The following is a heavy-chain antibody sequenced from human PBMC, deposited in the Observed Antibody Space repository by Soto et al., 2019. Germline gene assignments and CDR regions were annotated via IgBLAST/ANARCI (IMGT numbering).Heavy chain of an antibody. CDR1: GFTFSSYS. D-gene: IGHD3-22*01. CDR2: ISSSSSTI. V-gene: IGHV3-48*02. Sequence: GGSLRLSCAASGFTFSSYSMNWVRQAPWKGLEWVSYISSSSSTIYYADSVKGRFTISRDNAKNSLYLQMNSLRDEDTAVYYCASLWPHYYDSSGYYYDQLPLFDYWGQGTLVTVSS. CDR3: ASLWPHYYDSSGYYYDQLPLFDY. J-gene: IGHJ4*02.